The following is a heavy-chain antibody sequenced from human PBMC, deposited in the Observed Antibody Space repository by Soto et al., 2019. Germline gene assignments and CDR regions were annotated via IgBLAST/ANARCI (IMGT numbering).Heavy chain of an antibody. CDR1: GGTFSSYA. CDR2: IIPIFGTA. Sequence: QVQLVQSGAEVKKPGSSVKVSCKASGGTFSSYAISWVRQAPGQGLEWMGGIIPIFGTANYAQKFQGRVTITADESTSTAYMELSSLRSEDTAAYYCARDLPYYYDSMGGYYYYYGMDVWGQGTTVTVSS. D-gene: IGHD3-22*01. V-gene: IGHV1-69*01. CDR3: ARDLPYYYDSMGGYYYYYGMDV. J-gene: IGHJ6*02.